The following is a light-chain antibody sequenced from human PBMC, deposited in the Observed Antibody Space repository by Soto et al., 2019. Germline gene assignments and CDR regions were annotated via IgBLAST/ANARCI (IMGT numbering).Light chain of an antibody. J-gene: IGKJ2*03. V-gene: IGKV3-11*01. CDR2: DAS. CDR1: QTTTKS. Sequence: VLTQSPGRLSLSPGERATLSCRTSQTTTKSVAWYQQKPGQAPRLLIFDASNRATGIPARFSGSGSGTAFTLTISSVEPEDLAIYYCQQRSNRPPYMYSFGHGTKLEVK. CDR3: QQRSNRPPYMYS.